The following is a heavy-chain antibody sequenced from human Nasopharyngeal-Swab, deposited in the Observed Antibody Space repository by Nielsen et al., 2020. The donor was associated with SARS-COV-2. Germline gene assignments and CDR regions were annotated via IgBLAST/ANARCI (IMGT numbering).Heavy chain of an antibody. CDR2: TEIGGTT. Sequence: GGSLRLSCAVSGLTVSSTYMSWVRQAPGKGLEWVSVTEIGGTTHYADSVKGRFSISRDSSTNTLYLQMSNVRAEDTAVYYCARDLGGGYCTTTNCTGSWGQGTLVTVSS. D-gene: IGHD2-2*01. CDR1: GLTVSSTY. J-gene: IGHJ1*01. CDR3: ARDLGGGYCTTTNCTGS. V-gene: IGHV3-53*01.